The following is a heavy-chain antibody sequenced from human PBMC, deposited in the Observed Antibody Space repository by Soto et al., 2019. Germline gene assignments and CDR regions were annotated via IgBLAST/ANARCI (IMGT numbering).Heavy chain of an antibody. CDR1: GGSISSSSYY. CDR2: IYYSGST. J-gene: IGHJ6*03. V-gene: IGHV4-39*07. D-gene: IGHD5-12*01. Sequence: SETLSLTCTVSGGSISSSSYYWGWIRQPPGKGLEWIGSIYYSGSTYYNPSLKSRVTISVDTSKNQFSLKLSSVTAADTAVYYCARVGYSGYDSNSDYYYMDVWGKGTTVTVSS. CDR3: ARVGYSGYDSNSDYYYMDV.